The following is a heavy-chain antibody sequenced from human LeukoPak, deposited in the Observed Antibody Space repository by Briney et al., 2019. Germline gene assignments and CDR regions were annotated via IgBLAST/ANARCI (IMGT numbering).Heavy chain of an antibody. Sequence: GGSLRLSCAASGFTFSSYWMSWVRQAPGKGLERVANIKQDGSEKYYVDSVKGRFTISRDNAKNSLYLQMNSLRAEDTAVYYCARDIEDCSGGSCYSAWFDYWGQGTLVTVSS. CDR1: GFTFSSYW. J-gene: IGHJ4*02. CDR3: ARDIEDCSGGSCYSAWFDY. V-gene: IGHV3-7*03. CDR2: IKQDGSEK. D-gene: IGHD2-15*01.